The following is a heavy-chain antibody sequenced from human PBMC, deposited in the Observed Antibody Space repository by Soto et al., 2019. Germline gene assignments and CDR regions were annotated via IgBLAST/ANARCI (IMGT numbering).Heavy chain of an antibody. CDR1: GFTFSSSA. V-gene: IGHV3-23*01. CDR3: AQIGGYDLGSTTCQH. CDR2: ISGNGDTT. J-gene: IGHJ1*01. D-gene: IGHD2-2*01. Sequence: EVQLLESGGGLVQPGGSLRLSCAASGFTFSSSAMSWVRQGPGKGLDWVSAISGNGDTTYYADSVKGRFTISRDMTNNNLDLQTNRLRAEDTAVYYCAQIGGYDLGSTTCQHWGQGTVVTVSS.